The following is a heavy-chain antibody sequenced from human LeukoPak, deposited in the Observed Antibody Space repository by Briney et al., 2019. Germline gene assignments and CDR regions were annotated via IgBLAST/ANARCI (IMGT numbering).Heavy chain of an antibody. Sequence: GGSLRLSCAASGFTVSSNYMSWVRQAPGKGLEWVSVIYSGGSTYYADSVKGRFTISRDNAKNSLYLQMNSLRAEDTALYYCAREDHSNYNYWGQGTLVTVSS. D-gene: IGHD4-11*01. V-gene: IGHV3-53*01. CDR3: AREDHSNYNY. J-gene: IGHJ4*02. CDR1: GFTVSSNY. CDR2: IYSGGST.